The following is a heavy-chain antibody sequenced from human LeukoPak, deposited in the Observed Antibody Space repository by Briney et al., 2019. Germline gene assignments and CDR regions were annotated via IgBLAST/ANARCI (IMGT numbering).Heavy chain of an antibody. CDR3: ARGPNSITIFGVVILRMDV. V-gene: IGHV1-2*02. Sequence: ASVKVSCKASGYTFTSYYMHWVRQAPGQGLEWMGWINPNSGGTNYAQKFQGRVTMTRDTSISTAYMELSRLRSDDTAVYYCARGPNSITIFGVVILRMDVWGQGTTVTVSS. D-gene: IGHD3-3*01. CDR1: GYTFTSYY. CDR2: INPNSGGT. J-gene: IGHJ6*02.